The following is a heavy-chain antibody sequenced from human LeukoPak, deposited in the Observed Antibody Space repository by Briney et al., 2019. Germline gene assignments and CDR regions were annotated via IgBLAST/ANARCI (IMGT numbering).Heavy chain of an antibody. Sequence: GGSLRLSCAASGFTFSSYAMSWVRQAPGKGLEWVSSISGSGGSTSYADSVKGRFTISRDNSKNTLYLQMNSLRAEDTAVYYCAKDIVVVVAATTDYWGQGTLVTVSS. CDR3: AKDIVVVVAATTDY. V-gene: IGHV3-23*01. J-gene: IGHJ4*02. D-gene: IGHD2-15*01. CDR2: ISGSGGST. CDR1: GFTFSSYA.